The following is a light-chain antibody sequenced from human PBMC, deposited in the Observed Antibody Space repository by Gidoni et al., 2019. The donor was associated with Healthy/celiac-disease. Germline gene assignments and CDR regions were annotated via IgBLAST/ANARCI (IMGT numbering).Light chain of an antibody. CDR3: QQYNNVIT. CDR1: QSVSSN. V-gene: IGKV3-15*01. J-gene: IGKJ5*01. CDR2: GAS. Sequence: EIVMTQSPATLSVSPGERATLSCTASQSVSSNLAWYQQKPGQAPRLLIYGASTRATGIPARVSGSWSGTEFTLTISSLQSEDFAVYYCQQYNNVITFGQGTRLEIK.